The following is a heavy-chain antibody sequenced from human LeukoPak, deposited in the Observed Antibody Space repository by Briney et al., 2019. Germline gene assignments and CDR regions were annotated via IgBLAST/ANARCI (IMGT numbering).Heavy chain of an antibody. D-gene: IGHD6-19*01. Sequence: GGSLRLSCAASGFTVSSNYMSRVRQAPGKGLEWVSYISSSGSTLYYADSVKGRFTISRDDAKNSLFLQMNSLRAEDTAIYYCARDRAGWYYFDYWGQGSLVTVSS. J-gene: IGHJ4*02. V-gene: IGHV3-11*04. CDR1: GFTVSSNY. CDR3: ARDRAGWYYFDY. CDR2: ISSSGSTL.